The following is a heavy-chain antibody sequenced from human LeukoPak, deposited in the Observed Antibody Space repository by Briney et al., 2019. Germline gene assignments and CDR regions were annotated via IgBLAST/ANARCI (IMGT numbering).Heavy chain of an antibody. CDR1: GGSFSGYY. Sequence: SETLSLTCAVYGGSFSGYYWSWIRQPPGKGLEWIGEINHSGSTNYNPSLKSRVTISVDTSKNQFSLKLSSVTAADTAVYYCAAKLERRWFDPWGQGTLVTVSS. J-gene: IGHJ5*02. D-gene: IGHD1-1*01. CDR2: INHSGST. CDR3: AAKLERRWFDP. V-gene: IGHV4-34*01.